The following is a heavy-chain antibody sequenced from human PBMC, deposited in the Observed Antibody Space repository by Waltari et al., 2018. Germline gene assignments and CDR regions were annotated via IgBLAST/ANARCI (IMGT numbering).Heavy chain of an antibody. CDR1: GFTFSNSC. Sequence: EVQLVEFGGGLVQPGGSLRLSCAASGFTFSNSCMHWGRQIPGKGLMWVSRINSDGTNIVYADSVRGRFTISKDNAKNTLYLQMNSLSAEDTAVYYCARDVDWGVGAIGYWGQGTPVTVS. CDR2: INSDGTNI. CDR3: ARDVDWGVGAIGY. D-gene: IGHD1-26*01. V-gene: IGHV3-74*01. J-gene: IGHJ4*02.